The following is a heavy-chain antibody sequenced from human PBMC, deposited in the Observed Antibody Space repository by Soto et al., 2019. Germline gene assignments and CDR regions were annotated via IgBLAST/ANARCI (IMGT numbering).Heavy chain of an antibody. CDR3: AKDRSGDYALDY. D-gene: IGHD4-17*01. CDR2: ISGSGGST. Sequence: GGSLRLSCAASGFTFSSYAMSWVRQPPGKGLEWVSAISGSGGSTYYADSVKGRFTISRDNSKNTLYLQMNSLRAEDTAVYYCAKDRSGDYALDYWGQGTLVTVSS. V-gene: IGHV3-23*01. CDR1: GFTFSSYA. J-gene: IGHJ4*02.